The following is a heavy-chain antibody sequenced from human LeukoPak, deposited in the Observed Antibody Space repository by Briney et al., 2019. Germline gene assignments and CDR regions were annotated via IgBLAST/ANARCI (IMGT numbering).Heavy chain of an antibody. D-gene: IGHD1-26*01. CDR2: SRNKANSYTT. CDR1: GFTFSDHY. V-gene: IGHV3-72*01. Sequence: PGGSLRLSCAASGFTFSDHYMDWVRQAPGKGLEWVGRSRNKANSYTTEYAASVKGRFTISRDDSKNSLYLQMNSLKTEDTAVYYCTSPNTPGTRGFFDIWGQGTMVTVSS. J-gene: IGHJ3*02. CDR3: TSPNTPGTRGFFDI.